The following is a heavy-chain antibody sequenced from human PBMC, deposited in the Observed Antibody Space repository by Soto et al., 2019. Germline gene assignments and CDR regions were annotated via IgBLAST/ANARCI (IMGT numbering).Heavy chain of an antibody. Sequence: GGSLRLSCAASGFTFISDCIHWVRQAPLKVLLLFSLINTYWSGTTYADSVKGLFTISRYNANNVFYLQINIVRCYYAAVYYCERDSPWPQHYFDYWGLGNMVTVSS. J-gene: IGHJ4*02. D-gene: IGHD5-12*01. CDR3: ERDSPWPQHYFDY. CDR1: GFTFISDC. V-gene: IGHV3-74*01. CDR2: INTYWSGT.